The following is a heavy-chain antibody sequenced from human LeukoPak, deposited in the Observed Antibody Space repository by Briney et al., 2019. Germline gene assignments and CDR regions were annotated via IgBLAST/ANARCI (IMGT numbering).Heavy chain of an antibody. J-gene: IGHJ4*02. Sequence: GGSLRLSCAASGFTYSSCSMNWVRQAPGKGLEWVSYISSSSSTIYYADSVKGRFTISRDNAKNSLYLQMNSLRAEDTAVYYCARDKAVALFDYWGQGTLVTVSS. V-gene: IGHV3-48*01. CDR3: ARDKAVALFDY. CDR2: ISSSSSTI. CDR1: GFTYSSCS. D-gene: IGHD6-19*01.